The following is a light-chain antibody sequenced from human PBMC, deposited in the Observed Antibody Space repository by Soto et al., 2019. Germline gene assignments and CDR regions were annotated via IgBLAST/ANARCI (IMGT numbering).Light chain of an antibody. Sequence: EIVLTQSPATLSFSPGERAILSFRASQSVSTFLAWFQQKPGQPPRLLIYNASNRTTGIPARFSGSGSGTEFTLTISSLQPDDFATYYCQHYNSYSEAFGQGTRLEIK. CDR3: QHYNSYSEA. J-gene: IGKJ5*01. CDR2: NAS. CDR1: QSVSTF. V-gene: IGKV3-11*01.